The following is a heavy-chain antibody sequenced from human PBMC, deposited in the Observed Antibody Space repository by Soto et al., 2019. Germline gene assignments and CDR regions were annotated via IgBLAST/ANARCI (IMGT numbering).Heavy chain of an antibody. D-gene: IGHD5-12*01. J-gene: IGHJ6*02. CDR3: ASAGYSGYRYNYYYYAMDV. Sequence: GPPVKVSCKASGGTFSTFAISWVRQAPGQGLEWMGGIIPIFGTANYAQKFQGRVTITADESTSTAYMELSSLRSEDTAVYYCASAGYSGYRYNYYYYAMDVWGQGTTVTVSS. CDR2: IIPIFGTA. V-gene: IGHV1-69*13. CDR1: GGTFSTFA.